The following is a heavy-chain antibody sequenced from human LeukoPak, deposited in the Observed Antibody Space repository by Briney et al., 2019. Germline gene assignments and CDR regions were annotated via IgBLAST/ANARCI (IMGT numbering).Heavy chain of an antibody. CDR3: ASRPGADIGPLDY. J-gene: IGHJ4*02. CDR1: GFTFSSYA. D-gene: IGHD4/OR15-4a*01. Sequence: GGSLRLSCAVSGFTFSSYAMSWVRKAPGPGLEWVSSMSGSGGSTCYADTVKGRFTISRDNSKNSLYLQMNSLRADETAVYYCASRPGADIGPLDYWGQGTLVTVSS. CDR2: MSGSGGST. V-gene: IGHV3-23*01.